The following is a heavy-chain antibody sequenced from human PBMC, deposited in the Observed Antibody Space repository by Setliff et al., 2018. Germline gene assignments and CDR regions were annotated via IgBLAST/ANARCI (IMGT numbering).Heavy chain of an antibody. V-gene: IGHV1-18*01. D-gene: IGHD2-2*01. Sequence: ASVKVSCKASGYTFTSYGISWVRQAPGQGLEWMGWISAYNGNTNYAQKLQGRVTMTTDTSTSTAYMELRSLRSDDTAVYYCARDPSLYCSSTSCSPHWFDPWGQGTLVTVSS. CDR1: GYTFTSYG. J-gene: IGHJ5*02. CDR3: ARDPSLYCSSTSCSPHWFDP. CDR2: ISAYNGNT.